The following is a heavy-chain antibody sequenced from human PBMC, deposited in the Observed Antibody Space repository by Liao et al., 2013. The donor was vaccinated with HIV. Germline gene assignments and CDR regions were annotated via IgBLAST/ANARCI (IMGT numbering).Heavy chain of an antibody. CDR3: ATSTVVTHFDY. Sequence: QVQLQESGPGLVKPSQTLSLTCTVSGGSISSGSYYWSWIRQPAGKGLEWVGRIYTNGNTNYNPSLKSRVTISVDTSKNQFSLKLSSVTAADTAVYYCATSTVVTHFDYWGQGTLVTVSS. V-gene: IGHV4-61*02. CDR2: IYTNGNT. J-gene: IGHJ4*02. D-gene: IGHD4-23*01. CDR1: GGSISSGSYY.